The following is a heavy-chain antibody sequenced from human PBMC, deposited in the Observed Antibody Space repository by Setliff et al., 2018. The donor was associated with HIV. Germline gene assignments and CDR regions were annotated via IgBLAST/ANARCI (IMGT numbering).Heavy chain of an antibody. V-gene: IGHV4-34*01. Sequence: SETLSLTCAVNGESLSGYSWTWIRQPPGKGLEWIGEVNHRGTTSHNPSLKSRVTASVDTSKNQFSLKLSSVTAADTAVYYCARDEEVVVTAIRDYYYYYMDVWGKGTTVTVSS. CDR3: ARDEEVVVTAIRDYYYYYMDV. CDR2: VNHRGTT. CDR1: GESLSGYS. D-gene: IGHD2-21*02. J-gene: IGHJ6*03.